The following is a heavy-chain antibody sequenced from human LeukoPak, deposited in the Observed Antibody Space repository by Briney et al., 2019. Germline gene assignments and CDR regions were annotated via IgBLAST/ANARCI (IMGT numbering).Heavy chain of an antibody. CDR1: GGSISSYY. D-gene: IGHD6-13*01. V-gene: IGHV4-59*08. CDR3: ARTSSSWSLAEYFQH. Sequence: WETLSLTCTVSGGSISSYYWSWIRQPPGKGLEWIGYIYYSGSTNYNPSLKSRVTISVDTSKNQFSLKLSSVTAADTAVYYCARTSSSWSLAEYFQHWGQGTLVTVSS. CDR2: IYYSGST. J-gene: IGHJ1*01.